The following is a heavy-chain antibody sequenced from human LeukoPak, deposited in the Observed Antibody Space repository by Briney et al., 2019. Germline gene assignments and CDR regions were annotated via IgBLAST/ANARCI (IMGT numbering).Heavy chain of an antibody. Sequence: GASVKVSCKASGYSFTTYGMNWVPQAPGQGLEWMGGIIPIFGTVNYAQKFQGRVTITADKSTSTAYMELSSLRSEDTAVYYCARGAPYYDILTGYYHYYYYYMDVWGKGTTVTVSS. CDR3: ARGAPYYDILTGYYHYYYYYMDV. V-gene: IGHV1-69*06. CDR1: GYSFTTYG. J-gene: IGHJ6*03. CDR2: IIPIFGTV. D-gene: IGHD3-9*01.